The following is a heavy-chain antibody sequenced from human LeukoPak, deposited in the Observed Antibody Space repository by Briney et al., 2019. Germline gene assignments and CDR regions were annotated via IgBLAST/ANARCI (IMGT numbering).Heavy chain of an antibody. CDR2: ISWNSGSI. CDR1: GFTFDDYA. V-gene: IGHV3-9*01. D-gene: IGHD5-24*01. CDR3: AKDVEMATILPHY. Sequence: PGRSLRLSCAASGFTFDDYAMHWVRQAPGKGLEWVSGISWNSGSIGYADSVKGRFTISRDNAKNSLYLQMNSLRAEDTALYYFAKDVEMATILPHYWGQGTLVTVSS. J-gene: IGHJ4*02.